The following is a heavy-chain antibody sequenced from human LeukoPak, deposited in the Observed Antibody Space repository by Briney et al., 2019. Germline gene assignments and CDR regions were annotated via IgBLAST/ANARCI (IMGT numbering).Heavy chain of an antibody. V-gene: IGHV3-23*01. CDR2: ISGSGGST. CDR3: AKDRTFSSTSCYYFDY. CDR1: GFPFSSYA. D-gene: IGHD2-2*01. J-gene: IGHJ4*02. Sequence: QAGGSLRLSCAASGFPFSSYAMSWVRQAPGKGLEWVSAISGSGGSTYYADSVKGRFTISRDNSKNTLYLQMNSLRAEDTAVYYCAKDRTFSSTSCYYFDYWGQGTLVTVSS.